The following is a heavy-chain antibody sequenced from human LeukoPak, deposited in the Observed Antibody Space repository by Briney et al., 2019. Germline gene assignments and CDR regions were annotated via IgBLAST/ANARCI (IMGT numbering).Heavy chain of an antibody. V-gene: IGHV3-43*02. CDR3: AKGRGRVAGTWPPHG. CDR1: GFTFDDYA. Sequence: GGSLRLSCAASGFTFDDYAMHWVRQAPGKGLEWVSLISGDGGSTYYADSVKGRFTISRDNSKNSLYLQMNSLRTEDTALYYCAKGRGRVAGTWPPHGWGQGTLVTVSS. J-gene: IGHJ4*02. CDR2: ISGDGGST. D-gene: IGHD6-19*01.